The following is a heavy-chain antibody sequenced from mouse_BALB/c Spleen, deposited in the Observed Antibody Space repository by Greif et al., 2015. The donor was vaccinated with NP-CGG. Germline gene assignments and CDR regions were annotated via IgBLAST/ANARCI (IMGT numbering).Heavy chain of an antibody. J-gene: IGHJ2*01. CDR3: ARFYDYYGSSYFDY. V-gene: IGHV3-6*02. CDR1: GYSITSGYY. CDR2: ISYDGSN. D-gene: IGHD1-1*01. Sequence: VQLQQSGPGLVKPSQSLSLTCSVTGYSITSGYYWNWIRQFPGNKLEWMGYISYDGSNNYNPSLKNRISITRDTSKNQFFLKLNSVTTEDTVTYYCARFYDYYGSSYFDYWGQGTTLTVPS.